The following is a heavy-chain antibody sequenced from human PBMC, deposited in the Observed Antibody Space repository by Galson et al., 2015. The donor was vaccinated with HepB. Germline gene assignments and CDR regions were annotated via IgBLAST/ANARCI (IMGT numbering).Heavy chain of an antibody. V-gene: IGHV3-23*01. CDR2: IRGRSGST. J-gene: IGHJ4*02. CDR1: RFTLTSSD. Sequence: SLRLSCAASRFTLTSSDMSWVRQAPGKGLEWVSTIRGRSGSTHYADSVKGRFTISRDNSKNTLYLQMSSLRADDTAVYYCAKAPRNAVLLTKSICYFDYWGQGTLVTVSS. CDR3: AKAPRNAVLLTKSICYFDY. D-gene: IGHD3-3*02.